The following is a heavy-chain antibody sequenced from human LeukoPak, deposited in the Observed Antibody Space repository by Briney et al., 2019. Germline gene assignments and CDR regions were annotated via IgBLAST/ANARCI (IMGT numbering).Heavy chain of an antibody. CDR3: ASFIAAAGISPALYYFDY. CDR2: IKQDGSEK. J-gene: IGHJ4*02. CDR1: GFILSNYW. Sequence: PGGSLRLSCAASGFILSNYWMNWVRQAPGKGLEWVANIKQDGSEKYYVDSVKGRFTISRDNAKNSLYLQMNSLRAEDTAVYYCASFIAAAGISPALYYFDYWGQGTLVTVSS. V-gene: IGHV3-7*01. D-gene: IGHD6-13*01.